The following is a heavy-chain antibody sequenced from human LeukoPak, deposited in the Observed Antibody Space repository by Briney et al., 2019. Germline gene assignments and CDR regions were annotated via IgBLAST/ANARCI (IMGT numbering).Heavy chain of an antibody. J-gene: IGHJ4*02. CDR3: ARYSMYLDSSPGFDY. CDR1: GGSISSSSYY. D-gene: IGHD2/OR15-2a*01. Sequence: SETLSLTCTVSGGSISSSSYYWGWIRQPPGKGLEWIGSIYYSGSTYYNPSLKSRVTISVDTSKNQFSLKLSSVTAADTAVYYCARYSMYLDSSPGFDYWGQGTLVTVSS. CDR2: IYYSGST. V-gene: IGHV4-39*01.